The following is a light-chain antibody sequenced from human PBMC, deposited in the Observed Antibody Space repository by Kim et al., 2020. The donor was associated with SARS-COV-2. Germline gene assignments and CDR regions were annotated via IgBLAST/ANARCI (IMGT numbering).Light chain of an antibody. CDR3: SSYTSSSTLV. CDR2: DVS. Sequence: GQPITSYCTGTSSDVGGYNYVSWYQQHPGRAPKLMIYDVSNRPSGVSNRFSGSKSGNTASLTISGLQAEDEADYYCSSYTSSSTLVFGTGTKVTVL. CDR1: SSDVGGYNY. J-gene: IGLJ1*01. V-gene: IGLV2-14*03.